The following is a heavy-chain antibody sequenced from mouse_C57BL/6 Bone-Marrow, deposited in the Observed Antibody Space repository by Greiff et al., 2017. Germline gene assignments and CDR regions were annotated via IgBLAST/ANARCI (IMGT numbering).Heavy chain of an antibody. V-gene: IGHV1-15*01. CDR1: GYTFTDYE. CDR2: IDPETGGT. D-gene: IGHD1-1*01. J-gene: IGHJ2*01. CDR3: TRLITTVVGRFDY. Sequence: QVQLKESGAELVRPGASVTLSCTASGYTFTDYEMHWVKQTPVHGLEWIGAIDPETGGTAYNQKFKGKAILTAANSSSTAYIELRSLTSEDYDVYYCTRLITTVVGRFDYWGQGTTLTVSS.